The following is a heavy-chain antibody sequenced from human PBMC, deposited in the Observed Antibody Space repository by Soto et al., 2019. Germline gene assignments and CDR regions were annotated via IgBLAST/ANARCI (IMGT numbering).Heavy chain of an antibody. CDR2: ISWDGATT. V-gene: IGHV3-43*01. Sequence: VHLVESGGVGVQPGGSLRLSCAASGFKFDDYTMFWVRQAPGKGLEWVSLISWDGATTFYADSVKGRFTISRDNNKNSPFLQNSSLKTEGTAGYYLTEKRPPLEIQPDFGSLGQGTLVTVSS. CDR1: GFKFDDYT. D-gene: IGHD3-16*01. CDR3: TEKRPPLEIQPDFGS. J-gene: IGHJ5*02.